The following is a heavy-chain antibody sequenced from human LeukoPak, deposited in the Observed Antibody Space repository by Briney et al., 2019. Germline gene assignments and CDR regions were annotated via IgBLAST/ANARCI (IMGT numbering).Heavy chain of an antibody. V-gene: IGHV3-30*02. D-gene: IGHD5-18*01. CDR1: GFTFTNSD. J-gene: IGHJ4*02. Sequence: GGSLRLSCAASGFTFTNSDIHWVRQPPGKGLEWVAFIRYDGTHKYYADSVKGRFNISGDNSRNTLYLQMNSLSAEDTVVYYCAKGFHTFDYWGQGTLVTVSS. CDR3: AKGFHTFDY. CDR2: IRYDGTHK.